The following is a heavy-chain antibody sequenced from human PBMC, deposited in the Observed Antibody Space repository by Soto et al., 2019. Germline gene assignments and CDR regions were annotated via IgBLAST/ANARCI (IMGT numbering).Heavy chain of an antibody. CDR1: GYTFTSYA. CDR2: LNAGNGNT. J-gene: IGHJ4*02. CDR3: ARGVWVDYGDSVGGFDY. D-gene: IGHD4-17*01. V-gene: IGHV1-3*01. Sequence: QVQLVQSGAEVKKPGASVKVSCKASGYTFTSYAMHWVRQAPGQRLEWMGWLNAGNGNTKYLQKFQGRVTITRHTSASTAYMELSSLRSEDTAVYYCARGVWVDYGDSVGGFDYWGQGTLVTVSS.